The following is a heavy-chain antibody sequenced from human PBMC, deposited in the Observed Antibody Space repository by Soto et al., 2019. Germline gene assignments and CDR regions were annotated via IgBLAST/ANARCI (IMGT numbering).Heavy chain of an antibody. J-gene: IGHJ4*02. CDR1: GFTFTNYA. V-gene: IGHV3-23*01. Sequence: GGSLRLSCAASGFTFTNYAMTWVRQAPGKGLEWVSVTSGSGGSAYYADSVKGRFTISRDNSKNTLYLQMDSLRAEDTAVYYCAKVIVVIAAAGDYFDHWGQGTLVTVSS. CDR2: TSGSGGSA. D-gene: IGHD2-21*01. CDR3: AKVIVVIAAAGDYFDH.